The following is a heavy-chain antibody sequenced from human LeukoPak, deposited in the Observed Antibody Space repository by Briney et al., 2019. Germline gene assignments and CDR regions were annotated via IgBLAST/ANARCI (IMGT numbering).Heavy chain of an antibody. J-gene: IGHJ5*02. CDR1: GGSISSYY. D-gene: IGHD3-10*01. Sequence: SETLSLTCTVSGGSISSYYWSWIRQPPGKGLEWIGYIYYSGSTIYNPSLKSRVTISVDTSKNQFSLKLSSVTAADTAVYYCARVWFGELLYNWFDPWGQGTLVTVSS. CDR3: ARVWFGELLYNWFDP. CDR2: IYYSGST. V-gene: IGHV4-59*01.